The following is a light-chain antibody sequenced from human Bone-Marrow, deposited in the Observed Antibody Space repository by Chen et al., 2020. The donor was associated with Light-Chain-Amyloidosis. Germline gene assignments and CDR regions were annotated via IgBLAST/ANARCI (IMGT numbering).Light chain of an antibody. CDR3: QHYNSHSYT. CDR1: QSISGW. J-gene: IGKJ2*01. Sequence: DIQITQCPSTLSVSVGDRVTITCRANQSISGWVAWYKQIPGKAPTLLIYKVSSLEAGVPSRFSGSGSGTGFTLTINSLQPDDFATYYCQHYNSHSYTFGQGTKLEIK. V-gene: IGKV1-5*03. CDR2: KVS.